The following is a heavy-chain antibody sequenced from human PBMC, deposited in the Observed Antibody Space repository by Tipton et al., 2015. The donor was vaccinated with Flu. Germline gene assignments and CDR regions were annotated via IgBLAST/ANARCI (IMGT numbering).Heavy chain of an antibody. V-gene: IGHV4-38-2*02. D-gene: IGHD3-22*01. CDR1: GHSISSDYY. Sequence: TLSLTCTISGHSISSDYYWGWMRQSPGKGLEWIGNIHNTGTTFYNPSLRSRITMSIDTSNNRFSLSLSLVTAADTAMYYCGGPSTQDYFDSSISTDAFDIWGQGTMVTVSS. CDR3: GGPSTQDYFDSSISTDAFDI. J-gene: IGHJ3*02. CDR2: IHNTGTT.